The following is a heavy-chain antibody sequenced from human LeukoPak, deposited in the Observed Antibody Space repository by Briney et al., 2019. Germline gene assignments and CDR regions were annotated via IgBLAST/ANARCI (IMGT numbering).Heavy chain of an antibody. CDR2: ISGSGGST. J-gene: IGHJ6*03. CDR1: GFTFSSYA. D-gene: IGHD5-18*01. Sequence: PGGSLRLSCAASGFTFSSYAMSWVRQAPGKGREWVSAISGSGGSTYYTDSVKGRFTISRDNSKNTLHLQMNSLRAEDTAVYYCAKPNTAMVYYYYYYYMDVWGKGTTVTVSS. CDR3: AKPNTAMVYYYYYYYMDV. V-gene: IGHV3-23*01.